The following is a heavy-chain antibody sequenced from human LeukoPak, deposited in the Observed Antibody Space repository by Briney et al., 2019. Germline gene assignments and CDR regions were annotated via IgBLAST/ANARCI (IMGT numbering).Heavy chain of an antibody. V-gene: IGHV3-11*01. Sequence: GGSLRPSCAASGFTFSDYYMSWIRQAPGKGLEWVSYISSSGSTIYYADSVKGRFTISRDNAKNSLYLQMNSLRAEDTAVYYCARSWGYYDILTGYTRDAFDIWGQGTMVTVSS. CDR2: ISSSGSTI. CDR1: GFTFSDYY. J-gene: IGHJ3*02. CDR3: ARSWGYYDILTGYTRDAFDI. D-gene: IGHD3-9*01.